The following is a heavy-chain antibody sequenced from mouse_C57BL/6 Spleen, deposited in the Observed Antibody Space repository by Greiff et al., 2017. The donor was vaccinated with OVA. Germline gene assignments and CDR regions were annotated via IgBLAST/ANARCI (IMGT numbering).Heavy chain of an antibody. CDR3: AKRSKDWYFDV. D-gene: IGHD2-5*01. V-gene: IGHV1-18*01. J-gene: IGHJ1*03. Sequence: EVKLQQSGPELVKPGASVKIPCKASGYTFTDYNMDWVKQSHGKSLEWIGDINPNNGGTIYNQKFKGKATLTVDKSSSTAYMELRSLTSEDTAVYYCAKRSKDWYFDVWGTGTTVTVSS. CDR2: INPNNGGT. CDR1: GYTFTDYN.